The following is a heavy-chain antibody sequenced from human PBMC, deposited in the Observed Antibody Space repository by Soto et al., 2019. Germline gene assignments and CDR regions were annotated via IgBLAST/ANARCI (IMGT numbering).Heavy chain of an antibody. CDR3: ARDPDPITMVRGVIITSGLFDY. CDR2: ISSSSSYI. J-gene: IGHJ4*02. D-gene: IGHD3-10*01. CDR1: GFTFSSYS. Sequence: GGSLRLSCAASGFTFSSYSMNWVRQAPGKGLEWVSSISSSSSYIYYADSVKGRFTISRDNAKNSLYLQMNSLRAEDTAVYYCARDPDPITMVRGVIITSGLFDYWGQGXLVTVYS. V-gene: IGHV3-21*01.